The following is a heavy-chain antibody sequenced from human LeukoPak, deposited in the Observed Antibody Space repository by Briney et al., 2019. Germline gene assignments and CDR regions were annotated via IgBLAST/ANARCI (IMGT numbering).Heavy chain of an antibody. D-gene: IGHD3-22*01. V-gene: IGHV1-69*13. J-gene: IGHJ6*03. CDR3: ARDNDSSGYYPHHYYYYMDV. Sequence: ASVKVSCKASGGTFSSYAISWVRQAPGQGLEWMGGIIPIFGTANYAQKFQGRVTITADESTSTAYMELSSLRSEDTAVYYCARDNDSSGYYPHHYYYYMDVWGKGATVTISS. CDR2: IIPIFGTA. CDR1: GGTFSSYA.